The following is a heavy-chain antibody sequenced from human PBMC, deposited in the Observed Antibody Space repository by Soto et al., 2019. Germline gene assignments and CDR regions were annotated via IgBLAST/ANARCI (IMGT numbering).Heavy chain of an antibody. J-gene: IGHJ5*02. D-gene: IGHD6-13*01. CDR2: IIPLFGTT. CDR1: GGTFNSSA. Sequence: QVQLVQSGAEVKKPGSSVKVSCKASGGTFNSSAITWMRQAPGQGLEWMGGIIPLFGTTNYAQKSRGRITMSADESTSTAYMELSSLRAEDTAMYYCARGEGSSWYLWFDPWGQGTLVTVSS. CDR3: ARGEGSSWYLWFDP. V-gene: IGHV1-69*01.